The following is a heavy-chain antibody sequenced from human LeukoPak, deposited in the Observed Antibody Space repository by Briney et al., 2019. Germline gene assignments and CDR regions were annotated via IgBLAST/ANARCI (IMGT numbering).Heavy chain of an antibody. CDR1: GFTFSSYA. V-gene: IGHV3-23*01. J-gene: IGHJ6*02. D-gene: IGHD6-25*01. Sequence: PGGSLRLSCAASGFTFSSYAMSWVRQAPGKGLEWVSAISGSGGSTYYADSVKGRFTISRDNSKNTLYLQMNSLRAEDTAVYYCAKDGPARHLPGYHGMDVWGQGTTVTVSS. CDR3: AKDGPARHLPGYHGMDV. CDR2: ISGSGGST.